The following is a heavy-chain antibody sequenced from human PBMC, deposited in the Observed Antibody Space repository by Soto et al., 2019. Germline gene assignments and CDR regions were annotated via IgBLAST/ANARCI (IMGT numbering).Heavy chain of an antibody. Sequence: PGGSLRLSCAASGFTFSSYAMHWVRQAPGKGLEYVSVISSNGGSTYYANSVKGRFTISRDNSKNTLYLQMGSLRAEDMAVYYCAKGLSVIQEWIIDGHWGQGTQVTVSS. J-gene: IGHJ4*02. V-gene: IGHV3-64*01. D-gene: IGHD5-18*01. CDR1: GFTFSSYA. CDR3: AKGLSVIQEWIIDGH. CDR2: ISSNGGST.